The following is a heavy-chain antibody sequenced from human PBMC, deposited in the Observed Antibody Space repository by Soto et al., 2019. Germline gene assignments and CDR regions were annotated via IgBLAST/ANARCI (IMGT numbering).Heavy chain of an antibody. D-gene: IGHD6-13*01. J-gene: IGHJ3*02. Sequence: PSEALSLTCAVSGYSISSGYYWGWTRQPPGKGLEWIGSIYHSGSTYYNPSLKSRVTISVDTSKNQFSLKLSSVTAADTAVYYCARLFGSAAAGIGASDIWGQGTMVT. CDR2: IYHSGST. V-gene: IGHV4-38-2*01. CDR3: ARLFGSAAAGIGASDI. CDR1: GYSISSGYY.